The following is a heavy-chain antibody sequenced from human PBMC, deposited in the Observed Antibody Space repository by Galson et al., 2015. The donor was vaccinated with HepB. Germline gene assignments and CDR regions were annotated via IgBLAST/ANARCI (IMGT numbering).Heavy chain of an antibody. CDR2: INPNSGGT. Sequence: SVKVSCKASGYTFTGYYMHWVRQAPGQGLEWEGRINPNSGGTNHAQKFQGRVTMTSDTSISTAYRELSRLRSDDTAGFYCAGDLGTVYGLGSYYLDYWGQGTLVTVSS. CDR3: AGDLGTVYGLGSYYLDY. J-gene: IGHJ4*02. CDR1: GYTFTGYY. D-gene: IGHD3-10*01. V-gene: IGHV1-2*06.